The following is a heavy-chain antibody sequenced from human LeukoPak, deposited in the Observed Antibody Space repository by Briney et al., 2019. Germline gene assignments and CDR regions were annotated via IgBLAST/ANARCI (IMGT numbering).Heavy chain of an antibody. CDR3: ARGARGRYFDSYGASFAY. J-gene: IGHJ4*02. V-gene: IGHV4-4*07. CDR1: GGSVSDYY. Sequence: SETLSLTCTVSGGSVSDYYWDWIRQSAGKGLEWIGRMSASGHTNYRSSLESRVTISVDTSKNQFSLKLSSVTAADTAVYYCARGARGRYFDSYGASFAYWGQRTLVTVSS. CDR2: MSASGHT. D-gene: IGHD3-9*01.